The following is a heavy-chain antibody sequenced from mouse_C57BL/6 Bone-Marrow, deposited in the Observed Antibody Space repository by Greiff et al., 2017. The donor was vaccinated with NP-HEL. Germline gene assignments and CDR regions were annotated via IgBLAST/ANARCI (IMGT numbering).Heavy chain of an antibody. D-gene: IGHD1-1*01. CDR3: ANPYYGSSLYYFDY. J-gene: IGHJ2*01. V-gene: IGHV1-22*01. CDR1: GYTFTDYN. Sequence: VQLQQSGPELVKPGASVKMSCKASGYTFTDYNMHWVKQSHGTSLEWIGYINPNNGGTSYNQKFKGKATLTVNKSSSTAYMELRSLTSEDSAVYYCANPYYGSSLYYFDYWGQGTTLTVSS. CDR2: INPNNGGT.